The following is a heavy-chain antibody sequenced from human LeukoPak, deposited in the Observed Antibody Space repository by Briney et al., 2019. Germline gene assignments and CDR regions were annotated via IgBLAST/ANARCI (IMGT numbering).Heavy chain of an antibody. Sequence: MTSETLSLTCTVSGCSISSYYWSWIRQPPGKGLEWIGYIYYSGSTNYNPSLKSRVTISVDTSKNQFSLKLSSVTAADTAVYYCARAPSHYDSSGYYYPSWFDPWGQGTLVTVSS. J-gene: IGHJ5*02. V-gene: IGHV4-59*01. CDR2: IYYSGST. D-gene: IGHD3-22*01. CDR3: ARAPSHYDSSGYYYPSWFDP. CDR1: GCSISSYY.